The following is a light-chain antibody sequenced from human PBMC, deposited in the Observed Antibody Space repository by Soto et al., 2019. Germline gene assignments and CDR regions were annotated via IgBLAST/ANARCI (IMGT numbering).Light chain of an antibody. CDR1: QSIGDS. Sequence: DIQMTQSPSALAAYVEDRVTITSRASQSIGDSLAWCQQKPGKAPYLLISDVSSLERGVPSRFSGSGSGTEFTLTISSMQPDDFAAFYCQQYNGYSRTFGQGTKVDIK. V-gene: IGKV1-5*01. CDR2: DVS. J-gene: IGKJ1*01. CDR3: QQYNGYSRT.